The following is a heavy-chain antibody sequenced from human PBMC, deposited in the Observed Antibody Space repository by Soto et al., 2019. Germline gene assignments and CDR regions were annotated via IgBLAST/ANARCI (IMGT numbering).Heavy chain of an antibody. CDR3: ARAMGAAKASKDNWFDP. CDR2: ISYNENNK. D-gene: IGHD2-15*01. V-gene: IGHV3-30-3*01. CDR1: GLNFRSYH. J-gene: IGHJ5*02. Sequence: GGSMRVSCAAAGLNFRSYHMHWVRKAPGKGLEWVTTISYNENNKYYTDSVKGRFTISRDNSKNTLFLQMNSLRAEDTAVYYCARAMGAAKASKDNWFDPWGQGTLVTVSS.